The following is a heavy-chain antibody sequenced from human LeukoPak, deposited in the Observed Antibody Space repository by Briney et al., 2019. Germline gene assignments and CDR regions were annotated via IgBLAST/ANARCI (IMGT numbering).Heavy chain of an antibody. CDR1: GGTFSSYA. CDR2: IIPILGIA. CDR3: AREGWGIWFGEFPSGEAIDY. V-gene: IGHV1-69*04. Sequence: SVKVSCKASGGTFSSYATSWVRQAPGQGLEWMGRIIPILGIANYAQKFQGRVTITADKSTSTAYMELSSLRSEDTAVYYCAREGWGIWFGEFPSGEAIDYWGQGTLVTVSS. J-gene: IGHJ4*02. D-gene: IGHD3-10*01.